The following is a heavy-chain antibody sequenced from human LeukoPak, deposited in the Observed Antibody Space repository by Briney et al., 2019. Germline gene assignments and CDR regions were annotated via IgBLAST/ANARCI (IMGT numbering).Heavy chain of an antibody. CDR1: GFTFSDVW. CDR2: IKTKTDGGTV. V-gene: IGHV3-15*01. Sequence: GGSLRLSCATSGFTFSDVWMNWVRQAPGKGLEWVGRIKTKTDGGTVDYAAPVKGRFIISRDDPTASLYLQMSSLRTEDTAVYHCTRDRGAYNLYDYWGQGTLVTVSS. CDR3: TRDRGAYNLYDY. J-gene: IGHJ4*02. D-gene: IGHD1-1*01.